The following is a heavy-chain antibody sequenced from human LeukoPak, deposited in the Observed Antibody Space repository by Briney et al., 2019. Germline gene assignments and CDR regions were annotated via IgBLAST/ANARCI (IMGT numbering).Heavy chain of an antibody. CDR2: INHSGST. V-gene: IGHV4-34*01. D-gene: IGHD3-10*01. CDR1: GGSFSGYY. J-gene: IGHJ4*02. CDR3: ARVRGAVYYYGSGSYNYFDY. Sequence: SETLSLTCAVYGGSFSGYYWSWIRHPPGKGLEWIGEINHSGSTNYNPSLKSRVTISVDTSKNQFSLKLSSVTAADTAVYHCARVRGAVYYYGSGSYNYFDYWGQGTLVTVSS.